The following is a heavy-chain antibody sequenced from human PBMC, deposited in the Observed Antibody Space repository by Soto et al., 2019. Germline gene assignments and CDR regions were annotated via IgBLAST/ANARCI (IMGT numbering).Heavy chain of an antibody. Sequence: GGSLILSWAASGFTFNYDLMHWVRQAPGQGLVWVSHIHSDGSTTTYADSVKGRFTISRDNAKNTLYLQMNSLRAEDTAVYYCVRGDKGGFDLWGQGTTVTVSS. V-gene: IGHV3-74*01. J-gene: IGHJ3*01. CDR1: GFTFNYDL. CDR3: VRGDKGGFDL. D-gene: IGHD2-21*02. CDR2: IHSDGSTT.